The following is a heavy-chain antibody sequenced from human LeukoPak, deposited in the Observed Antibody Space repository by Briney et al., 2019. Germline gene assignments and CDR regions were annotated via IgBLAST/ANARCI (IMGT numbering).Heavy chain of an antibody. CDR3: AKGIYCTSTNCYTPSDH. V-gene: IGHV3-23*01. J-gene: IGHJ4*02. D-gene: IGHD2-2*02. CDR2: ISAGDGNT. CDR1: GFTFSNYA. Sequence: GGSLRLSCAASGFTFSNYAMSWVRQAPGKGLEWVSTISAGDGNTYYADSVQGRFTFSKDNSRNTLYLQMNSLRAEDTAIYYCAKGIYCTSTNCYTPSDHWGQGTLVTVSS.